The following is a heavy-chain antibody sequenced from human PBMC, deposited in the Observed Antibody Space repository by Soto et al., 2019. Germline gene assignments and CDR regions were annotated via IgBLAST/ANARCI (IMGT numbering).Heavy chain of an antibody. D-gene: IGHD3-16*01. J-gene: IGHJ4*02. V-gene: IGHV1-46*01. CDR1: GYTFTDYY. CDR2: INPSGGST. Sequence: QVQLVQSGAEVKKPGASMKISCKTSGYTFTDYYIHWVRQTPGQGLEWMGLINPSGGSTEYALRFQSRDTMTRDPSTRTVYMDLRSRRSEDTAVDDCATLGGSDDWGQGTLVTVSS. CDR3: ATLGGSDD.